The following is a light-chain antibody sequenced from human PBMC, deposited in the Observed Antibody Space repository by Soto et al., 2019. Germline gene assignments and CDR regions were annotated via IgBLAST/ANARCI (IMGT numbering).Light chain of an antibody. CDR3: QKFDSAPT. J-gene: IGKJ1*01. Sequence: DIQLTQSPSSLSASVGDRVTITCRASRGISDSLAWYQQKPGKVPHLLIHSASTLQSGVPSRFSGSGSGTDFTLTISSLQPEDVATYYCQKFDSAPTFGPGTKV. CDR1: RGISDS. CDR2: SAS. V-gene: IGKV1-27*01.